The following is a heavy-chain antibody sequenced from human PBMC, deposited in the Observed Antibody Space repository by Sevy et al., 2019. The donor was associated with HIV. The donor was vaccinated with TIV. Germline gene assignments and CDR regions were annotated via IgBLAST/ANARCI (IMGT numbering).Heavy chain of an antibody. V-gene: IGHV4-59*01. CDR3: ARVSITMVQYYYYYYYMDV. J-gene: IGHJ6*03. CDR1: GGSISSYY. D-gene: IGHD3-10*01. CDR2: IYYRWST. Sequence: SETPSLTCTVSGGSISSYYWSWIRQPPGKGLEWIGYIYYRWSTNYNPSLKSRVTISVDTSKNQFSLKLSSVTAADTAVYYCARVSITMVQYYYYYYYMDVWGKGTTVTVSS.